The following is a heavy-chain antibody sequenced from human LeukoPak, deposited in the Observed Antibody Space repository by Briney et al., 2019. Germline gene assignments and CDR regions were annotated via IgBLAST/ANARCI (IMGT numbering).Heavy chain of an antibody. Sequence: MAGGSLRLSCAASGFTFSDYYMSWIRQAPGKGLEWVSYISSSGSTTYYSDSVKGRFTISRDNAKNSLYLQMNSLRAEDTAVYYCTRPTWGYSYGPPMYMDVWGKGTTVTVSS. D-gene: IGHD5-18*01. CDR1: GFTFSDYY. CDR2: ISSSGSTT. CDR3: TRPTWGYSYGPPMYMDV. J-gene: IGHJ6*03. V-gene: IGHV3-11*01.